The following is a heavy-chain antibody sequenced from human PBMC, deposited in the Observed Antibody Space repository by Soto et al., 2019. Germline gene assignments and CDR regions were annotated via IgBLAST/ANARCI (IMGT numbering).Heavy chain of an antibody. CDR3: AKTSGATYYYYGMDV. J-gene: IGHJ6*02. V-gene: IGHV5-51*01. CDR2: IYPGDSKT. Sequence: GESLKISCRGSGYTFTDYWIVWVRQMPGKGLEWMGVIYPGDSKTRYSPSFQGQVTISADKSISTAYLQWSSLKASDTAMYYCAKTSGATYYYYGMDVWGQGTTVTV. D-gene: IGHD1-26*01. CDR1: GYTFTDYW.